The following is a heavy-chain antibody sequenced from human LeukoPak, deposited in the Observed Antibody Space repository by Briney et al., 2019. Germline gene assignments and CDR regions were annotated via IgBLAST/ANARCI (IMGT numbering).Heavy chain of an antibody. V-gene: IGHV1-18*01. CDR3: ARDLFRSSAWSDY. CDR2: ISGYNGNT. CDR1: GYTFTNYG. Sequence: ASVKVSCKASGYTFTNYGITWVRQAPGQGLEWMGWISGYNGNTNYAQKFQGRVTMTTDTSTSTAYMELRSLRSDDTAVYYCARDLFRSSAWSDYWGQGTLVTVPS. J-gene: IGHJ4*02. D-gene: IGHD6-19*01.